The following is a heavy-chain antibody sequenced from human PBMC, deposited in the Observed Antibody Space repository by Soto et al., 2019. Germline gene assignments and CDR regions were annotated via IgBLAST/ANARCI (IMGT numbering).Heavy chain of an antibody. CDR1: GGSISSDY. CDR3: ARIGYYDSSGYYLGPFDY. D-gene: IGHD3-22*01. J-gene: IGHJ4*02. Sequence: SETLSLTCTVSGGSISSDYWSWIRQPPGEGLEWIGYTYYSGSTNYNPSLKSRVTISADTSKNQFSLKLSSVTAADTAVYYCARIGYYDSSGYYLGPFDYWGQGTLVTVSS. V-gene: IGHV4-59*01. CDR2: TYYSGST.